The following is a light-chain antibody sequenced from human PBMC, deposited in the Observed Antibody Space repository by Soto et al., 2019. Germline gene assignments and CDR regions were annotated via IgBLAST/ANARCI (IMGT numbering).Light chain of an antibody. Sequence: DIVMSQSPLSLPVTPGEPASISCRSSQSLLYSDGNNYLSWYLQKPGQSPQLLIYFGSNRASGVPDRFSGSGSGTDFTLKISRVEAKDFGVYYSMQSLPTPWTFGQGTKVEIK. CDR3: MQSLPTPWT. CDR2: FGS. CDR1: QSLLYSDGNNY. J-gene: IGKJ1*01. V-gene: IGKV2-28*01.